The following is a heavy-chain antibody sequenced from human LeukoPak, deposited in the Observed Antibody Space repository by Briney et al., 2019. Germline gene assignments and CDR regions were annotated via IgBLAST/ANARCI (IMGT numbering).Heavy chain of an antibody. V-gene: IGHV3-30*18. Sequence: PGGSLRLSCAASGFTFSSYGMHWVRQAPGQGLEGVAVISYDGSNKYYADSVKGRFTISRDNSKNTLYLQMNSLRAEDTAVYYCAKGLVGATTSGIDYWGQGTLVTVSS. CDR3: AKGLVGATTSGIDY. J-gene: IGHJ4*02. D-gene: IGHD1-26*01. CDR1: GFTFSSYG. CDR2: ISYDGSNK.